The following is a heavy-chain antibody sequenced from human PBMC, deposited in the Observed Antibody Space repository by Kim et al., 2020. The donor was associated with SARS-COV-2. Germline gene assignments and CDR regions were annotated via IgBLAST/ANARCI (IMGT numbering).Heavy chain of an antibody. CDR3: ARGGLQFDY. D-gene: IGHD3-3*01. J-gene: IGHJ4*02. Sequence: GSTNCHPSVKSRVTISVDTSKNQFSLKLSTVTAADTAVYYCARGGLQFDYWGQGTLVTVSS. V-gene: IGHV4-34*01. CDR2: GST.